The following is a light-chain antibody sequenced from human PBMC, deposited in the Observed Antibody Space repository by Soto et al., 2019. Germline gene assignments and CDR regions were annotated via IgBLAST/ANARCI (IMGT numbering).Light chain of an antibody. CDR3: SSYTSTRTVV. CDR2: DVT. CDR1: RSDVGGYDF. J-gene: IGLJ2*01. V-gene: IGLV2-14*03. Sequence: QSVLTQPASVSGSPGQSITISCTGTRSDVGGYDFVSWYQQHPAKAPKLMIYDVTNRPSGVSNRFSGSKSGNTASLTISGLQAEDEADYYCSSYTSTRTVVFGGGTKVTVL.